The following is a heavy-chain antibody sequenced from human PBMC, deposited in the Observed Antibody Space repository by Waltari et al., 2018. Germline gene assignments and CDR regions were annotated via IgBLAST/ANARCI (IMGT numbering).Heavy chain of an antibody. D-gene: IGHD1-26*01. J-gene: IGHJ6*03. Sequence: QVQLVESGGGVVQPGGSLRLSCATSGFTVSGYGMHWVRQAPGKGLEWVAFIPYDGSNRYYAVCVKCRFTISRYNFKNMLYLQMNNLRLEDSAVYYCARGSDYMDVWGKGTTVTISS. CDR1: GFTVSGYG. CDR2: IPYDGSNR. CDR3: ARGSDYMDV. V-gene: IGHV3-30*02.